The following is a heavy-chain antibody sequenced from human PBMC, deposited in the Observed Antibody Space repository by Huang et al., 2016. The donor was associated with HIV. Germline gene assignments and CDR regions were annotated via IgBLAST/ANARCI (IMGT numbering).Heavy chain of an antibody. D-gene: IGHD2-15*01. CDR1: GFTFSSYG. V-gene: IGHV3-30*02. Sequence: QVQLVESGGGVVQPGGSLRLSCATSGFTFSSYGMHWVRQAPGLGLEWVAFIQDDGTKKYYADSGKGRFNISRDNSKNMLHLQMNNLRVEDTAAYFCAKVTLGFDYWGQGTWVTVSS. CDR3: AKVTLGFDY. CDR2: IQDDGTKK. J-gene: IGHJ4*02.